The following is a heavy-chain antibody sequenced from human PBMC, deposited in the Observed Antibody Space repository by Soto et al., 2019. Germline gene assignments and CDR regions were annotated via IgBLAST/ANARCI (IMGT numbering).Heavy chain of an antibody. Sequence: SETLSLTCAVSGYSISSGYYWGWIRQPPGKGLEWIGSIYHSGSTYYNPSLKSRVTISVDTSKNQFSLKLSSVTAADTAVYYCARQGYCTNGVCYHYSYGVDVWGQGTTVTVSS. D-gene: IGHD2-8*01. CDR3: ARQGYCTNGVCYHYSYGVDV. CDR2: IYHSGST. CDR1: GYSISSGYY. J-gene: IGHJ6*02. V-gene: IGHV4-38-2*01.